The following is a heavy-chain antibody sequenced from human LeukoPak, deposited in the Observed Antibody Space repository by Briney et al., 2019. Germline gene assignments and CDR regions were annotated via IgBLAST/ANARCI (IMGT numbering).Heavy chain of an antibody. CDR2: IKSNSDFM. D-gene: IGHD3-22*01. J-gene: IGHJ5*02. CDR3: ARTYWYDNRAVFGS. V-gene: IGHV3-21*01. Sequence: PGGSLRLSCAASALAFNSYSMKWVRPAPGKGLEWVSSIKSNSDFMNYADSVKGRFTISRDNANNSLYLHMNSLRAEDTAVYYCARTYWYDNRAVFGSWGQGTLVTVSS. CDR1: ALAFNSYS.